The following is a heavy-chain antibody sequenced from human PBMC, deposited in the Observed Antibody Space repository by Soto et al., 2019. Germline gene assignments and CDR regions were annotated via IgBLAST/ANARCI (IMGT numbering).Heavy chain of an antibody. V-gene: IGHV1-69*13. D-gene: IGHD5-12*01. CDR2: IIPIFGTA. J-gene: IGHJ4*02. Sequence: SVKVSCKASGGTFSSYAISWVRQAPGQGLEWMGGIIPIFGTANYAQKFQGRVTITADESTSTAYMELSSLRSEDTAVYYCARAGPSGYSGYDFLNFDYWGQGTLVTVSS. CDR3: ARAGPSGYSGYDFLNFDY. CDR1: GGTFSSYA.